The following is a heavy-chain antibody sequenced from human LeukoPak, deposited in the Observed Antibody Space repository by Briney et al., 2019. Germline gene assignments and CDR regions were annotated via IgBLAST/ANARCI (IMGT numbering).Heavy chain of an antibody. CDR3: ARILGAYCSGGSCPDAFDI. D-gene: IGHD2-15*01. V-gene: IGHV4-38-2*02. CDR2: IYHSGRT. J-gene: IGHJ3*02. CDR1: GYSISSGYY. Sequence: SETLSLTCTVSGYSISSGYYWGWIRQPPGKGLEWIGNIYHSGRTYYNPSPKSRVTISVDTSKNQFSLKLSSVTAADTAVFYCARILGAYCSGGSCPDAFDIWGQGTMVTVPS.